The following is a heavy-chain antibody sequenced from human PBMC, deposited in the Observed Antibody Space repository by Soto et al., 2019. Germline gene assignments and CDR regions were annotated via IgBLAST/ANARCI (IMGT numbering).Heavy chain of an antibody. CDR1: GGSISSSSYY. V-gene: IGHV4-39*02. D-gene: IGHD2-15*01. J-gene: IGHJ4*02. Sequence: QLQLQESGPGLVKPSETLSLTCTVSGGSISSSSYYWGWIRQPPGKGLEWIGSIYYSGNTYYTPSLKSRVTISVDTSKNHVSLKLSSVTAADTAVYYCAREGGRYCTGGSCQVDYWGQGTLVTVSS. CDR3: AREGGRYCTGGSCQVDY. CDR2: IYYSGNT.